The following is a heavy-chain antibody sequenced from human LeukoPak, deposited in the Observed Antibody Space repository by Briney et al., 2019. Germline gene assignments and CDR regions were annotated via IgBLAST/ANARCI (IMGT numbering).Heavy chain of an antibody. CDR2: IYDGGST. Sequence: GGSLRLSCAASGFTFSSYAMSWVRQAPGKGLEWVSVIYDGGSTYYTDSVKGRFSISRDNSKNTLYLQMNSLRAEDTAVYYCARAPTVLVGYCSSSSCQADYWGQGTLVTVSS. J-gene: IGHJ4*02. CDR1: GFTFSSYA. D-gene: IGHD2-2*01. CDR3: ARAPTVLVGYCSSSSCQADY. V-gene: IGHV3-66*01.